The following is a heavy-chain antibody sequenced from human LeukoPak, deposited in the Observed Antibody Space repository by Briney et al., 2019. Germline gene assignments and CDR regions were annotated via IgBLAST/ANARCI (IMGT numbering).Heavy chain of an antibody. Sequence: EGSLRLSCAASGFTFSRSALNWVRQAPGKGLEWVSAISARSGSTYYADSVKGRFTISRDNSKNTLYLQMNSLRAEDTALYYCAKSRADYFSFFDSWGQGALVTVSS. CDR1: GFTFSRSA. CDR3: AKSRADYFSFFDS. J-gene: IGHJ4*02. CDR2: ISARSGST. V-gene: IGHV3-23*01. D-gene: IGHD2/OR15-2a*01.